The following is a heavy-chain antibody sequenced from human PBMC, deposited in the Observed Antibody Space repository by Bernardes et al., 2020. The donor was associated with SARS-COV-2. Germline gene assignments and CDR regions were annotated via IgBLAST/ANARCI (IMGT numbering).Heavy chain of an antibody. CDR2: INPSRGIT. D-gene: IGHD1-26*01. J-gene: IGHJ4*02. V-gene: IGHV1-2*02. CDR1: GYTFPAYY. CDR3: ARVPVGNPDF. Sequence: ASVKVSCKTSGYTFPAYYMHWVRQAPGQGLEWMEWINPSRGITNYAQKFQGRVTMTRDTSITTAYIELSGLKSDDTAVYYCARVPVGNPDFWVQVTLVTVSS.